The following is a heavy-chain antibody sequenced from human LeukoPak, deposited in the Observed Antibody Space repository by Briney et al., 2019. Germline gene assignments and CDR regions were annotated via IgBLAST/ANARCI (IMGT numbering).Heavy chain of an antibody. D-gene: IGHD6-6*01. Sequence: GGSLRLSCAASGFTFSSYAMHWVRQAPGKGLEWVAVISYDGSNKYYADSVKGRFTISRDNAKNSLYLQMNSLRAEDTAVYYCAREYSSSSGRSFDYWGQGTLVTVSS. J-gene: IGHJ4*02. CDR1: GFTFSSYA. V-gene: IGHV3-30-3*01. CDR2: ISYDGSNK. CDR3: AREYSSSSGRSFDY.